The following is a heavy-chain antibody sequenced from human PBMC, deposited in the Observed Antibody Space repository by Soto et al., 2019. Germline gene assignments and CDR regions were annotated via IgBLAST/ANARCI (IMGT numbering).Heavy chain of an antibody. CDR2: ISPGGDIR. CDR3: TRDPRITDF. Sequence: GGSLRLSCAASGFIFTNFYMTWIRQAPGKGLELVSYISPGGDIRNYVDSVKGRFTISRDNTNRLVYLHMNSLRAEDTVVYYCTRDPRITDFWGQGTLVTVSS. V-gene: IGHV3-11*01. CDR1: GFIFTNFY. J-gene: IGHJ4*02. D-gene: IGHD3-16*01.